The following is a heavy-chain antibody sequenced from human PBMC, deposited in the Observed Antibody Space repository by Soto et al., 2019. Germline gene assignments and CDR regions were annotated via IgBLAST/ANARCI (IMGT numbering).Heavy chain of an antibody. CDR2: INWNGGST. D-gene: IGHD2-2*02. CDR1: GFTFDDYG. J-gene: IGHJ4*02. Sequence: PGGSLRLSCAASGFTFDDYGMSWVRQAPGKGLEWVSGINWNGGSTGYADSVKGRFTISRDNAKNSLYLQMNSLRAEDTALYHCARGAYCSSTSCYTNFDYWGQGTLVTVSS. V-gene: IGHV3-20*01. CDR3: ARGAYCSSTSCYTNFDY.